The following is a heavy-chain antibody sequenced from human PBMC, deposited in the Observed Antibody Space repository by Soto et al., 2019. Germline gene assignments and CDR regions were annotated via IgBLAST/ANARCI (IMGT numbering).Heavy chain of an antibody. CDR1: GFTFSSYW. Sequence: GGSLRLSCAASGFTFSSYWMSWVRQAPGKGLEWVANIKQDGSEKYYVDSVKGRFTISRDNAKNSLYLQMNSLRAEDTAVHYCARGGYDILTGYLSDAFDIWGQGTMVTVSS. V-gene: IGHV3-7*05. CDR3: ARGGYDILTGYLSDAFDI. J-gene: IGHJ3*02. CDR2: IKQDGSEK. D-gene: IGHD3-9*01.